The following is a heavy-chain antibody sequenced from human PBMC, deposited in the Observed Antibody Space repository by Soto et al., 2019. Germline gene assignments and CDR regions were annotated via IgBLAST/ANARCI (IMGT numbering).Heavy chain of an antibody. CDR2: IYTGGST. Sequence: EVRLVESGGGLIQPGGSLRLSCAASGFTVSRDYMSWVRQAPGKGLEWVSVIYTGGSTYYADSVKGRFTFSRDNSKNTLYLQMNSLRAEGTAVYYWARAYGGNPALFDPWGQGTLVTVSS. J-gene: IGHJ5*02. CDR3: ARAYGGNPALFDP. CDR1: GFTVSRDY. D-gene: IGHD4-17*01. V-gene: IGHV3-53*01.